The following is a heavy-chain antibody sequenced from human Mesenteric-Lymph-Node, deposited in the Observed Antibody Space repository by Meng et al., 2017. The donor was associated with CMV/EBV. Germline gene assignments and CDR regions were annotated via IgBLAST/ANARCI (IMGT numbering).Heavy chain of an antibody. J-gene: IGHJ5*02. Sequence: SETLSLTCAVYGGSFSGYYWSWIRQPPGKGLEWIGEINHSGSTNYNPSLKSRVTISVDTSKNQFSLKLSSVTAADTAVYYCARGSGSYWLDPWGQGTLVTVSS. CDR3: ARGSGSYWLDP. D-gene: IGHD1-26*01. V-gene: IGHV4-34*01. CDR2: INHSGST. CDR1: GGSFSGYY.